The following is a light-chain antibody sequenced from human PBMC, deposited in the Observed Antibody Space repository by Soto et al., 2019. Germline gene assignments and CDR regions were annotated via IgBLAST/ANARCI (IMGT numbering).Light chain of an antibody. Sequence: IVMTQSPATLSVSPGEGVTLSCRASQSVRSHLAWYQQKPGQPPRLLIYGASTRATGIPARFSGSGFGTEFTLTISSLQSEDFAVYYCQQYNNWPRTFGQGTKV. V-gene: IGKV3-15*01. CDR3: QQYNNWPRT. J-gene: IGKJ1*01. CDR2: GAS. CDR1: QSVRSH.